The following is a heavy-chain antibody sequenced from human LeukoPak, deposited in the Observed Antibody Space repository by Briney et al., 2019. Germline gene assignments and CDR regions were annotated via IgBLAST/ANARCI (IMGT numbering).Heavy chain of an antibody. CDR2: ISAYNGNT. CDR1: GYTFTSYG. CDR3: ASIDLDS. V-gene: IGHV1-18*01. J-gene: IGHJ4*02. D-gene: IGHD3-22*01. Sequence: ASVKVSCKASGYTFTSYGISWVRQAPGQGLEWMGWISAYNGNTNYAQKLQGRVTMTEDTSTDTAYMDLSSLISEDTAVYYCASIDLDSWGQGTLVTVSS.